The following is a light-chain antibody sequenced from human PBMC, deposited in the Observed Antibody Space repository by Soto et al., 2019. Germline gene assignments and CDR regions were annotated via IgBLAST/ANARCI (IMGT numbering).Light chain of an antibody. V-gene: IGKV3-20*01. CDR1: QIVDGNS. CDR2: AAS. Sequence: EIVLTQSPGTLSSSPGERATLSCRASQIVDGNSLTWYQQKPGQAPRVLFYAASNRATGIPDRFSGSGSGTDFTLTISRLEPEDFAVYYCQQYGRSPRTFGQGTKVEMK. J-gene: IGKJ1*01. CDR3: QQYGRSPRT.